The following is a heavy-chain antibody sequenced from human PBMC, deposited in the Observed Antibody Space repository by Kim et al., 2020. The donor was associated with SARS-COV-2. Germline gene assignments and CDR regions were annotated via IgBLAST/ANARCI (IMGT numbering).Heavy chain of an antibody. V-gene: IGHV4-59*08. CDR2: IYYSGST. D-gene: IGHD6-13*01. J-gene: IGHJ4*02. Sequence: SETLSLTCTVSGGSISSYYWSWIRQPPGKGLEWIGYIYYSGSTNYNPSPKSRVTISVDTSKNQFFLKLSFVTAADTAVYYCARQRQQLVRYYFDYWGQG. CDR3: ARQRQQLVRYYFDY. CDR1: GGSISSYY.